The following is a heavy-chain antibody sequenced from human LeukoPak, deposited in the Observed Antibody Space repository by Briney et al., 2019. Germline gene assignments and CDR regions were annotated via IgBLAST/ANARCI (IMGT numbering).Heavy chain of an antibody. Sequence: ASVKVSXKASGYTFTSYDINWVRQATGQGLEWMGWMNPNSGNTGYAQKFQGRVTITRNTSINTAYMELSSLRSEDTAVYYCARRSLVVRNFDYWGQGTLVTVSS. CDR2: MNPNSGNT. V-gene: IGHV1-8*03. CDR1: GYTFTSYD. CDR3: ARRSLVVRNFDY. D-gene: IGHD6-6*01. J-gene: IGHJ4*02.